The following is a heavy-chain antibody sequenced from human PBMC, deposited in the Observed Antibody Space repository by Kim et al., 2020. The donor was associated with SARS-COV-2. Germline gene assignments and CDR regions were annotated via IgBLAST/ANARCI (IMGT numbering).Heavy chain of an antibody. V-gene: IGHV3-64D*09. J-gene: IGHJ4*02. Sequence: VKGRFTISRDNSKNTLYLQMSSLRAEDTAVYYCVKDPHCSSTSCLRYFDYWGQGTLVTVSS. D-gene: IGHD2-2*01. CDR3: VKDPHCSSTSCLRYFDY.